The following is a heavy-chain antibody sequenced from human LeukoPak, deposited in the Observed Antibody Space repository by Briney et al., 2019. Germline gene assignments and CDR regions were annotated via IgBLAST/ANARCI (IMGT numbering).Heavy chain of an antibody. D-gene: IGHD4-17*01. J-gene: IGHJ4*02. V-gene: IGHV4-38-2*02. CDR3: ARDTYGERYFDY. Sequence: NPSETLSLTCTVSGYSISSGYYWGWIRQPPGKGLEWIGSIYHSGSTYYNPSLKSRVTISVDTSKNQFSLKLSSVTAADTAVYYCARDTYGERYFDYWGQGTLVTVSS. CDR1: GYSISSGYY. CDR2: IYHSGST.